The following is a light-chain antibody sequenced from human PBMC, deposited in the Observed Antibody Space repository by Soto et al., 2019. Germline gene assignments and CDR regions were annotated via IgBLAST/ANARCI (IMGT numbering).Light chain of an antibody. CDR3: QQYGSVSPT. CDR2: GAS. V-gene: IGKV3-20*01. Sequence: EIVLTQSPGTLSLSPGERATLSCRASQSVSSSYLAWYQQKPGQAPRLLIYGASSRATGIPDRFSGSGSGTDFTLTISRLEPEDFAVYYCQQYGSVSPTVGQGTKVDIK. CDR1: QSVSSSY. J-gene: IGKJ1*01.